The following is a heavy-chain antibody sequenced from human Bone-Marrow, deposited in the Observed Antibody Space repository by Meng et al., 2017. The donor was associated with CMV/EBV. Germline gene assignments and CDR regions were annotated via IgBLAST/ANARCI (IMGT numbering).Heavy chain of an antibody. V-gene: IGHV1-46*01. D-gene: IGHD3-3*01. Sequence: ASVKVSCKASGYTFTSYYMHWVRQAPGQGLERMGIINPSGGSTSYAQKFQGRVTMTRDTSTSTVYMELSSLRSEDTAVYYCAREYYDFWSGYSGGWFDPWGQGTLVTVSS. J-gene: IGHJ5*02. CDR1: GYTFTSYY. CDR2: INPSGGST. CDR3: AREYYDFWSGYSGGWFDP.